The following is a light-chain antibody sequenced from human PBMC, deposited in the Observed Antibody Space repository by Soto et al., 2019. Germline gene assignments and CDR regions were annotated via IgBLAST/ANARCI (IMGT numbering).Light chain of an antibody. CDR3: QQYGSSPYT. J-gene: IGKJ2*01. V-gene: IGKV3-20*01. CDR2: GAS. Sequence: EIVLTQSPGTLSLSPGERATLSCRASQSVSSSYLAWYQQQVGQAPRLLIYGASSRATGIPDRFSGSGSGTDFTLTISRLEPEDFAVYYCQQYGSSPYTFGQGTNLEIK. CDR1: QSVSSSY.